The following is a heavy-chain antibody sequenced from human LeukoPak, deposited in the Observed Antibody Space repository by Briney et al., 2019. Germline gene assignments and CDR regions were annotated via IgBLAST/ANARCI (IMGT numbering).Heavy chain of an antibody. Sequence: PGGSLRLSCAASGFTVSSNYMSWVRQAPGKGLEWVSGISWNSGSIGYADSVKGRFTISRDNAKNSLYLQMNSLRAEDTALYYCATRVSLDCSGGSCYDYYYYGMDVWGQGTTVTVSS. CDR3: ATRVSLDCSGGSCYDYYYYGMDV. D-gene: IGHD2-15*01. CDR2: ISWNSGSI. CDR1: GFTVSSNY. J-gene: IGHJ6*02. V-gene: IGHV3-9*01.